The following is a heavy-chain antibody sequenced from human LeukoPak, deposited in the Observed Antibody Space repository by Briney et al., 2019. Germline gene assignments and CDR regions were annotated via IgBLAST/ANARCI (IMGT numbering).Heavy chain of an antibody. CDR1: GYTFTSYG. CDR2: ISIYNGNT. D-gene: IGHD3-22*01. J-gene: IGHJ4*02. Sequence: ASVKVSCKPSGYTFTSYGISWVRQAPGQGLEWMGWISIYNGNTNYVQKFQGRVTMTRDMSTSTVYMELSSLRSEDTAVYYCARVRNYFDSSGYLSGFDYWGQGTLVTVSS. CDR3: ARVRNYFDSSGYLSGFDY. V-gene: IGHV1-18*01.